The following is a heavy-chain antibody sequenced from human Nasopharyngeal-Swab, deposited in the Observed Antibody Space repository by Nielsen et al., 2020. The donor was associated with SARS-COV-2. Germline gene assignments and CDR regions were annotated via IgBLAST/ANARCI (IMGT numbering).Heavy chain of an antibody. CDR1: GGSISFYY. J-gene: IGHJ6*02. Sequence: SETLSLTCIVSGGSISFYYWSWIRQPPGKGLEWIGYIYYSGSTNYNPSLKIRVTISVDTSKNQFSLNLSSVTAADTAVYYCARDVTPERLGSMDVWGQGTTVTVSS. V-gene: IGHV4-59*01. D-gene: IGHD2-21*02. CDR2: IYYSGST. CDR3: ARDVTPERLGSMDV.